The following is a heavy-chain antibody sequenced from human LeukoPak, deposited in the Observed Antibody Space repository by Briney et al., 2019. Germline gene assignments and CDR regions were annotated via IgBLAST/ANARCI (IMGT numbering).Heavy chain of an antibody. V-gene: IGHV1-8*01. D-gene: IGHD5-12*01. CDR3: ARDQYSGYELDY. CDR1: GYTFTSYD. CDR2: MYPNSGNT. J-gene: IGHJ4*02. Sequence: ASVKVSCKASGYTFTSYDINWVRQATGQGLEWMGWMYPNSGNTGYAQKFQGRVTMTRYTSISTAYMELSSLRSEDTAVYYCARDQYSGYELDYRGQGTLVTVSS.